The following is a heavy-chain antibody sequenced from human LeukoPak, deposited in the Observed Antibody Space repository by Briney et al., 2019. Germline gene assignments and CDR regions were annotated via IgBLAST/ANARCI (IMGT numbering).Heavy chain of an antibody. Sequence: SETLSLTCTVSGGSISRGGYHWSWIRQPAGKGLEWIGRFFTSGTPNYNPSLKSRVTILVDTSRNQFSLKLNSVTAADTAVYYCARGSIPDYWGQGILVTVSS. J-gene: IGHJ4*02. D-gene: IGHD2-21*01. V-gene: IGHV4-61*02. CDR2: FFTSGTP. CDR3: ARGSIPDY. CDR1: GGSISRGGYH.